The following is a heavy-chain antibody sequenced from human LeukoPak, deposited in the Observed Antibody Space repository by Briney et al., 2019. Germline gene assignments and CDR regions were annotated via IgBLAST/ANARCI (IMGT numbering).Heavy chain of an antibody. CDR1: GGSISSLY. J-gene: IGHJ4*02. Sequence: KTSETLSLTSTVSGGSISSLYWTWIRQPPGKGLEWIGYIYYSGSTNYNPSLKSRVTISVDTSKNQFSLRLSSVTAADTAVYYCAREAIYYDSSGYHRRFDYWGQGTLVTVSS. CDR2: IYYSGST. D-gene: IGHD3-22*01. CDR3: AREAIYYDSSGYHRRFDY. V-gene: IGHV4-59*11.